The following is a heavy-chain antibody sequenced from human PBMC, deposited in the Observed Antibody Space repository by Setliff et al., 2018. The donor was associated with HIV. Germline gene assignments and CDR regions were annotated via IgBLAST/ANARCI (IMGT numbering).Heavy chain of an antibody. Sequence: PSETLSLTCTVSGGSIRSHYWSWIREPPGKGLEWIGYIYYSGSTNYNPSLKSRVTISVDTSKNQFSLRLTSMTAADTAVYYRARRLRRGVRGPPCFDYWGQGTLVTVSS. V-gene: IGHV4-59*11. D-gene: IGHD3-10*01. CDR1: GGSIRSHY. CDR3: ARRLRRGVRGPPCFDY. CDR2: IYYSGST. J-gene: IGHJ4*02.